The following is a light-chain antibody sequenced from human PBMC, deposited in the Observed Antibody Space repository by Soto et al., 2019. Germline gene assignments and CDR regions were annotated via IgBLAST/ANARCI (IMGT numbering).Light chain of an antibody. CDR3: QQYYSYPL. CDR2: AAS. Sequence: AIRVAQFPCPLLSLTGYRVTITCWAMQVISSYFFWYQQKPGKAPKILIYAASTVQSGVPSRFSGSGSGTDFTLTISCLQSYDFAAAYCQQYYSYPLFGQGTLLEI. CDR1: QVISSY. V-gene: IGKV1-8*01. J-gene: IGKJ5*01.